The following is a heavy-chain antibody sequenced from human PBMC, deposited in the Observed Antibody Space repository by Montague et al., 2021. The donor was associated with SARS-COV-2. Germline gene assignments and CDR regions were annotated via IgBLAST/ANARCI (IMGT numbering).Heavy chain of an antibody. CDR1: GGSFSGYY. CDR3: ARGRGLAVFFDFYYYGMDV. V-gene: IGHV4-34*01. CDR2: NNYSGST. J-gene: IGHJ6*02. Sequence: SETLSLTCAVYGGSFSGYYWTWIRQPPGKGLEWIGDNNYSGSTNYNPSLKSRVTMSVDMSKNQFSLKLSSVTAADTAVYYCARGRGLAVFFDFYYYGMDVWGQGTPVTVSS. D-gene: IGHD3/OR15-3a*01.